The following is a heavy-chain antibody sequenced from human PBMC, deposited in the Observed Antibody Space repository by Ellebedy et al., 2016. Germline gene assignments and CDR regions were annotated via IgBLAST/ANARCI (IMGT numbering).Heavy chain of an antibody. J-gene: IGHJ4*02. CDR3: ARDTGIAEAGTDF. D-gene: IGHD6-13*01. Sequence: SETLSLXXTVSGGSISSYYWSWIRQPAGKGLEWIGRISTSNTNYNPSLKSRVTMSVDTSKNQFSLKLSSVTAADTAMYYCARDTGIAEAGTDFWGQGTLVTVSS. V-gene: IGHV4-4*07. CDR2: ISTSNT. CDR1: GGSISSYY.